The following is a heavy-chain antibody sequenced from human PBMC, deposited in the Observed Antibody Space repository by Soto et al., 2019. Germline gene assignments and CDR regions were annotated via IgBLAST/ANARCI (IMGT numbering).Heavy chain of an antibody. CDR1: GHTFTSYY. CDR3: AREPNYFDY. V-gene: IGHV1-46*01. Sequence: ASVKVSCKASGHTFTSYYIHWLRQAPGQGLEWMGIINPIGGSTTYAQLFQGRVTMTRDTSTSTVYMELRSLRSDDTAVYYCAREPNYFDYWGQGTLVTLSS. CDR2: INPIGGST. J-gene: IGHJ4*02.